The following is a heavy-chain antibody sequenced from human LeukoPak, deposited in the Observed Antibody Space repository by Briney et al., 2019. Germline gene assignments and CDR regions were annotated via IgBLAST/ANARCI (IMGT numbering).Heavy chain of an antibody. CDR1: GFTFSSYA. Sequence: GGSRRLSCAASGFTFSSYAMSWVRQAPGKGLEWVSAICGSGGSTYYADSVKGRFTISRDNSKNTLYLQMNSLRAEDTAVYYCAKRGSSGWYSNSYYMDVWGKGTTITVSS. J-gene: IGHJ6*03. D-gene: IGHD6-19*01. V-gene: IGHV3-23*01. CDR3: AKRGSSGWYSNSYYMDV. CDR2: ICGSGGST.